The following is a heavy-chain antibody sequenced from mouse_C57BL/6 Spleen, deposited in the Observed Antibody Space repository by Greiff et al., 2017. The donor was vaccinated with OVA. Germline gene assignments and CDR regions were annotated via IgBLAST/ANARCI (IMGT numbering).Heavy chain of an antibody. CDR1: GYSITSGYY. CDR2: ISYDGSN. Sequence: VQLKESGPGLVKPSQSLSLTCSVTGYSITSGYYWNWIRQFPGNKLEWMGYISYDGSNNYNPSLKNRISITRDTSKNQFFLKLNSVTTEDTATYYCARANWDYWYFDVWGTGTTVTVSS. D-gene: IGHD4-1*01. J-gene: IGHJ1*03. V-gene: IGHV3-6*01. CDR3: ARANWDYWYFDV.